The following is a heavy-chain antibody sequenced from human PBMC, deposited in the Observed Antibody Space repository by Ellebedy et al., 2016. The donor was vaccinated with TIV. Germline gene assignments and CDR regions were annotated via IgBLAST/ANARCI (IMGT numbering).Heavy chain of an antibody. CDR2: IYHSGST. Sequence: SETLSLXCTVSGGSISSSSYYWGWIRQPPGKGLEWIGSIYHSGSTYYNPSLKSRVTISVDTSKNQFSLKLSSVTAADTAVYYCARRDTYYDILTGFPLYGYFDYWGQGTLVTVSS. CDR1: GGSISSSSYY. CDR3: ARRDTYYDILTGFPLYGYFDY. V-gene: IGHV4-39*07. D-gene: IGHD3-9*01. J-gene: IGHJ4*02.